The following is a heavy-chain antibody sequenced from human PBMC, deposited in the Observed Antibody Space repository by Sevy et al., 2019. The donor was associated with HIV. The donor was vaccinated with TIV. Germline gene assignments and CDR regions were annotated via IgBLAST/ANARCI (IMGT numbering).Heavy chain of an antibody. D-gene: IGHD2-15*01. J-gene: IGHJ6*02. CDR2: ISSSGRST. CDR3: AKGYCSGGSCPRDYYYYGMDV. V-gene: IGHV3-23*01. CDR1: GFTFSSYA. Sequence: GGSLRLSCAASGFTFSSYAMNWVRQAPGKGLEWVSSISSSGRSTYYADSVEGRFTMSRDNSENTLYLQMNSLRADDTAVYYCAKGYCSGGSCPRDYYYYGMDVWGQGTTVTVSS.